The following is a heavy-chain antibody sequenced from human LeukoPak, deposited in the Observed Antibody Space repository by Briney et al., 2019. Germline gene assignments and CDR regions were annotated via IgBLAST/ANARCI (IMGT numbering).Heavy chain of an antibody. J-gene: IGHJ4*02. Sequence: PGGSLRLSCAGPGFTVSSNYMSWVRQAPGKGLEWVSVISGSGGSTDYADSVKGRFTISRDNSKNTLYLQMNSLRAEDTAVYYCAKDSGRYDYSNRFDYWGQGTLVTVSS. V-gene: IGHV3-23*01. CDR2: ISGSGGST. CDR3: AKDSGRYDYSNRFDY. D-gene: IGHD4-11*01. CDR1: GFTVSSNY.